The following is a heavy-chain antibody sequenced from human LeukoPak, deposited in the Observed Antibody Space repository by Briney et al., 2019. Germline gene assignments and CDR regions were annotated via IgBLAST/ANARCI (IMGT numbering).Heavy chain of an antibody. Sequence: PSETLSLTCAVYGGSFSGYFWSYIRQPPGKGLEWLGEISHSGSTNYSPSLKSRVTIPVDTSKNQFSLKLSSVTAADTAVYYCARALHGGSYFLDYWGQGTLVTVSS. CDR1: GGSFSGYF. CDR2: ISHSGST. J-gene: IGHJ4*02. CDR3: ARALHGGSYFLDY. D-gene: IGHD1-26*01. V-gene: IGHV4-34*01.